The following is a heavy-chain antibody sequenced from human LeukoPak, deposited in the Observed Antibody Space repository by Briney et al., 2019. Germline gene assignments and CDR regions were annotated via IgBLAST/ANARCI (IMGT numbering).Heavy chain of an antibody. D-gene: IGHD6-19*01. CDR1: EFVVSTSF. CDR3: ARDASSGSLSCFDN. V-gene: IGHV3-53*01. Sequence: GGSLRLSCAASEFVVSTSFMGWVRQAPGKGLEWVSVIYSGGRSYHADSVKGRFSISTDKSKNTMFLQMNSLRAEDTAVYFCARDASSGSLSCFDNWGEGTLVTVSS. J-gene: IGHJ4*02. CDR2: IYSGGRS.